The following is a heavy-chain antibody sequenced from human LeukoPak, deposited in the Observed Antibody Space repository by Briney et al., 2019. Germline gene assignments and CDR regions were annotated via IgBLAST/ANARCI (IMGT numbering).Heavy chain of an antibody. J-gene: IGHJ4*02. D-gene: IGHD2-2*02. CDR3: AKEDCSSTNCYTTFDY. CDR1: GGTFSSYA. Sequence: ASVKVSCKASGGTFSSYAISWVRQAPGQGLEWMGRIIPIFGIANYAQKFQGRVTITADKSTSTAYMELSSLRSEDTAVYYCAKEDCSSTNCYTTFDYWGQGTLVTVSS. CDR2: IIPIFGIA. V-gene: IGHV1-69*04.